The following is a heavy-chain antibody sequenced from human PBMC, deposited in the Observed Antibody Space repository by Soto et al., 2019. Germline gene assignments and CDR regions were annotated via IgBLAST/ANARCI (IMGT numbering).Heavy chain of an antibody. CDR1: GYTFTSHH. V-gene: IGHV1-18*04. Sequence: GASVKVSCKASGYTFTSHHISWVRQAPGQGLEWMGWISTYNGYTISAQKFQDRVTLTTDTSTSTAYMELRSLTSDDTAVYFCATLVPPSLDRYSDMDVWGQGTTVTVSS. CDR3: ATLVPPSLDRYSDMDV. D-gene: IGHD2-15*01. J-gene: IGHJ6*02. CDR2: ISTYNGYT.